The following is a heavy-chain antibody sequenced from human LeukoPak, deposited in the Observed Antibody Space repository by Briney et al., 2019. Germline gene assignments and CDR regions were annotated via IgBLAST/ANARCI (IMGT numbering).Heavy chain of an antibody. D-gene: IGHD2-2*01. CDR3: ARVKCSTSCCIDY. V-gene: IGHV3-74*01. CDR1: GFTFSSYW. Sequence: GGSLRLSCAASGFTFSSYWMHWVRQAPGKGLVWVSGINSDGSITTYADSVKGRFTISGDNAKNTLYLQMNSLRAEDTAVYYCARVKCSTSCCIDYWGQGTLVTVSS. J-gene: IGHJ4*02. CDR2: INSDGSIT.